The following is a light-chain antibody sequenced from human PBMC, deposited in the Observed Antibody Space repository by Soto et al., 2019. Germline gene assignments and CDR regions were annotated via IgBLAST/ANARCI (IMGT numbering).Light chain of an antibody. Sequence: QSAVTQPASVSASPGQSITISCTGTSSDIGAYNSVSWYQQLPGKAPQLMIYDVSFRPSGISSRFSGSKSGNTASLTISGLRPDDDADYYCASYTTARIRVFGGGTKVTVL. CDR2: DVS. J-gene: IGLJ2*01. CDR1: SSDIGAYNS. CDR3: ASYTTARIRV. V-gene: IGLV2-14*03.